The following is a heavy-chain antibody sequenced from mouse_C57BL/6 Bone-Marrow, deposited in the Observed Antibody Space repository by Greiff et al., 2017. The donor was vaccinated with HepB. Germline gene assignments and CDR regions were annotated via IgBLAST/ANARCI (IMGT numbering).Heavy chain of an antibody. Sequence: VQLQQPGAELVRPGTSVKLSCKASGYTFTSYWMHWVKQRPGQGLEWIGGIDPSDSDTNYNQKFKGKATLTVDTSSSTAYMQLSSLTSEDSAGYYCARRELGGAYWGQGTLVTVSA. CDR3: ARRELGGAY. CDR1: GYTFTSYW. V-gene: IGHV1-59*01. CDR2: IDPSDSDT. J-gene: IGHJ3*01.